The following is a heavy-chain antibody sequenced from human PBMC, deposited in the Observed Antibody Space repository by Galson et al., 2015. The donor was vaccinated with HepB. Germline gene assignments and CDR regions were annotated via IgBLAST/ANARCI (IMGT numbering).Heavy chain of an antibody. J-gene: IGHJ2*01. D-gene: IGHD5-12*01. CDR1: GYTFTSYG. CDR2: ISAYNGNT. CDR3: ARGAYDLGSLWYFDL. Sequence: SVKVSCKASGYTFTSYGINWVRQAPGQGLEWMGWISAYNGNTNYAQKLQGRVTMTTDTSTSTAYMELRSLRSDDTAVYYCARGAYDLGSLWYFDLWGRGTLVTVSS. V-gene: IGHV1-18*01.